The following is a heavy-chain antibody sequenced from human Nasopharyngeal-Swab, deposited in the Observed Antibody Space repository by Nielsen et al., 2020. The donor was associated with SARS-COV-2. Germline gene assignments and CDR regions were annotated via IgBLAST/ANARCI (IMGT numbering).Heavy chain of an antibody. CDR2: ISAYNGNT. Sequence: ASVKVSCKASGYTFTSYGISWVRQAPGQGLEWMGWISAYNGNTNYAQKFQGRVTMTRNTSISTAYMELSSLRSEDTAVYYCARGHQYQLLFHYYYYMDVWGKGTTVTVSS. J-gene: IGHJ6*03. CDR3: ARGHQYQLLFHYYYYMDV. D-gene: IGHD2-2*01. CDR1: GYTFTSYG. V-gene: IGHV1-18*01.